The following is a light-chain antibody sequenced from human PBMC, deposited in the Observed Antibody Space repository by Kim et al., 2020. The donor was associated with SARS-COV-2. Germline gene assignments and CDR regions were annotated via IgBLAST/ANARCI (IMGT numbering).Light chain of an antibody. J-gene: IGLJ3*02. CDR2: GKN. CDR3: NSRDSSGNWV. CDR1: SLRSYY. Sequence: VALGQTVRITCQGDSLRSYYASWNKQKPGQAPVLVIYGKNNRPSGIPDRFSGSSSGNTASLTITGAQAEDEADYYCNSRDSSGNWVFGGGTQLTVL. V-gene: IGLV3-19*01.